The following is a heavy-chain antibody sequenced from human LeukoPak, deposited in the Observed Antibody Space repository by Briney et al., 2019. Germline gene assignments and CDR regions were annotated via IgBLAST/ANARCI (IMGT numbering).Heavy chain of an antibody. CDR3: ARSRVRGSPHPNAFDI. CDR1: GDSIRSYG. J-gene: IGHJ3*02. V-gene: IGHV1-18*01. D-gene: IGHD3-10*01. CDR2: ISDYDGNT. Sequence: ASVKVSCKASGDSIRSYGITWVRQAPGQGLEWMGWISDYDGNTNYAQNVQGRVTMTTDTSTSTAYMELRGLRSDDTAVYYCARSRVRGSPHPNAFDIWGQGTKVTVSS.